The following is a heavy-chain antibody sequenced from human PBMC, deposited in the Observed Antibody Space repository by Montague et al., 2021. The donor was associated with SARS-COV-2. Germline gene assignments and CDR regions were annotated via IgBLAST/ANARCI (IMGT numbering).Heavy chain of an antibody. V-gene: IGHV3-23*01. CDR3: AKSLGVIIVPDGAFDI. CDR2: ISGCAYGM. CDR1: GFTFSGYA. Sequence: SLRLSCAVSGFTFSGYAMSWVRQAPGKGLEWVSSISGCAYGMYYADSVKGRFTISRDNSRNTLYLEMNSLRAEDTAVYYCAKSLGVIIVPDGAFDIWGQGTMVTVSS. J-gene: IGHJ3*02. D-gene: IGHD3-3*01.